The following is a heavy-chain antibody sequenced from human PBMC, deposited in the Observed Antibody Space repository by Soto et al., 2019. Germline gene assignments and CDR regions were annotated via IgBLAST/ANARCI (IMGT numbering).Heavy chain of an antibody. D-gene: IGHD2-15*01. CDR1: GGTFSSYA. V-gene: IGHV1-69*13. J-gene: IGHJ6*02. CDR2: IIPIFGTA. Sequence: SVKVSCKASGGTFSSYAISCVLQSPLQWLEWMGGIIPIFGTANYAQKFQGRVTITADESTSTAYMELSSLRSEDTAVYYCARDIVVVVAATPYYYYGMDVWGQGTTVTVSS. CDR3: ARDIVVVVAATPYYYYGMDV.